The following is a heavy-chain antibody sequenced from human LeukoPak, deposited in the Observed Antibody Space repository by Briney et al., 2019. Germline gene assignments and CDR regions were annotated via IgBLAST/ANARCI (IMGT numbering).Heavy chain of an antibody. V-gene: IGHV4-59*01. CDR2: IFHSGST. J-gene: IGHJ4*02. D-gene: IGHD3-3*01. CDR1: VGSISSYY. CDR3: ARSTFGDYSFDY. Sequence: PSETLSLTRTVSVGSISSYYWGWIRQPPGKGLEWIGYIFHSGSTNSNPSLKSRVSISVDTSKNQFSLNLRFVTAADTAVYYCARSTFGDYSFDYWGQGTLVTVSS.